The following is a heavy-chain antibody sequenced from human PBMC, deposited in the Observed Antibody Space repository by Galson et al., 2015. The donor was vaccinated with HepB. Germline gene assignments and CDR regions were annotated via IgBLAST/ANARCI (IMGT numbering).Heavy chain of an antibody. CDR1: GYTFTGYY. J-gene: IGHJ5*02. V-gene: IGHV1-2*02. CDR3: ARTKAVNQLLPQTWWFDP. CDR2: INPNSGGT. D-gene: IGHD2-2*01. Sequence: SVKVSCKASGYTFTGYYMHWVRQAPGQGLEWMGWINPNSGGTNYAQKFQGRVTMTRDTSISTAYMELSRLRSDDTAVYYCARTKAVNQLLPQTWWFDPWGQGTLVTVSS.